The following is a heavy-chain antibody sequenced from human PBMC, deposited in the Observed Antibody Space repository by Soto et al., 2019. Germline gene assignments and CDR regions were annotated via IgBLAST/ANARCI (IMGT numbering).Heavy chain of an antibody. Sequence: ASVKVSCKASGYTFTSYAIHWVRQAPGQRLEWMGWINAGNGNTKYSQKFQGRVTITRDTSASTAYMELWSLRSDDTAVYFCARGGQWDFLSDYWGQGTLVTVPQ. CDR3: ARGGQWDFLSDY. CDR2: INAGNGNT. D-gene: IGHD1-26*01. CDR1: GYTFTSYA. J-gene: IGHJ4*02. V-gene: IGHV1-3*01.